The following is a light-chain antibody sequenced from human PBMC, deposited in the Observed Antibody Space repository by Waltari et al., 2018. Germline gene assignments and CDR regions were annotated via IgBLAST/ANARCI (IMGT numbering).Light chain of an antibody. Sequence: DIVMTQSPDSLAVSLGERATINCKSNQSVLYSSNNKNHLAWYQQKPGQPPKLLVYWASTRESGVPDRFSGSGSGTDFTLTISSLQAEDVAVYYCQQYYSLPWTFGQGTKVEIK. J-gene: IGKJ1*01. CDR3: QQYYSLPWT. CDR1: QSVLYSSNNKNH. CDR2: WAS. V-gene: IGKV4-1*01.